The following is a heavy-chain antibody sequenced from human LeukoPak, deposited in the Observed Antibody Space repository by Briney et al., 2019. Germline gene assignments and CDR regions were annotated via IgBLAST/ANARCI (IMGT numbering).Heavy chain of an antibody. J-gene: IGHJ4*02. D-gene: IGHD4-17*01. V-gene: IGHV1-2*02. CDR2: INPNSGGT. Sequence: ASVKVSCKASGYTFTGYYIHWVRQAPGQGLEWMGWINPNSGGTNYAQKFQGRVTMTRDTSISTAYMELSRLRSDDTAMFYCARFHSSGDYSNDYGGQGTLVPAS. CDR3: ARFHSSGDYSNDY. CDR1: GYTFTGYY.